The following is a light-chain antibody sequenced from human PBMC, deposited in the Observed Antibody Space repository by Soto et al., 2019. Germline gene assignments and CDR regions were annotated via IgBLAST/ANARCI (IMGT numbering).Light chain of an antibody. CDR2: GAS. CDR3: QQYADWPPLT. CDR1: QSVSSN. J-gene: IGKJ4*01. Sequence: EIVMTQSPATLSVSPGDRATLSCRASQSVSSNLAWYQQKPGQAPRLVIYGASSRATAIPARFSGSGSGTEFTLTISSLQSEDFAVYYCQQYADWPPLTFGGGTKVAIK. V-gene: IGKV3-15*01.